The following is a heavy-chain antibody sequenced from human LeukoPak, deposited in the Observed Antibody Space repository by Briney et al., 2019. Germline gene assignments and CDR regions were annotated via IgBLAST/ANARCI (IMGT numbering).Heavy chain of an antibody. CDR2: ISAYNGNT. CDR1: GYTFTSYG. J-gene: IGHJ6*03. CDR3: ARSNYYDSSGYYYYYYMDV. Sequence: ASVKVSCKASGYTFTSYGISWVRQAPGQGLEWMGWISAYNGNTNYAQKLQGRVTMTTDTSTSTAYMELSSLRSEDTAVYYCARSNYYDSSGYYYYYYMDVWGKGTTVTISS. D-gene: IGHD3-22*01. V-gene: IGHV1-18*01.